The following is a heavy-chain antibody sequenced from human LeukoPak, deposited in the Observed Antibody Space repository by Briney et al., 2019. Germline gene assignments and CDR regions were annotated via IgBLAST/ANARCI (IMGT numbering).Heavy chain of an antibody. CDR3: ARMISSSWRRGDAFDI. CDR1: GGSISSGGYY. D-gene: IGHD6-13*01. Sequence: SETLSLTCTVSGGSISSGGYYWSWIRQHPRKGLEGIVYTYHSGYTYYNPSLKSRVTISVDTSKNHFSLKLRSVTAADTAVYYCARMISSSWRRGDAFDIWGQGTMVTVSS. V-gene: IGHV4-31*03. J-gene: IGHJ3*02. CDR2: TYHSGYT.